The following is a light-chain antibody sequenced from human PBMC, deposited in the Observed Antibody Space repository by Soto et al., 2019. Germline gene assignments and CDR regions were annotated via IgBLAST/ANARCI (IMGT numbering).Light chain of an antibody. V-gene: IGKV3-20*01. J-gene: IGKJ3*01. CDR3: QQYGSSPR. Sequence: EIVLTQSPGTLSLSPGERATLSCRASQSVSSSYLAWYQQKPGQAPRLLSYGASSRATGIPDRFSGSGSGTAFTLSISGLEPEDFAVYYCQQYGSSPRFGPGTKVDIK. CDR2: GAS. CDR1: QSVSSSY.